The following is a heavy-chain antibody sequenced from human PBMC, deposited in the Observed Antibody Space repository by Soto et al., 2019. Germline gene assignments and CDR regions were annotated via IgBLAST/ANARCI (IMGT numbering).Heavy chain of an antibody. CDR3: AKVVARYVGGMDV. J-gene: IGHJ6*02. CDR1: GFTFNNYA. D-gene: IGHD1-20*01. CDR2: ISAVNDTP. V-gene: IGHV3-23*01. Sequence: PWGSLRLSCAASGFTFNNYAMGCVRQAPGKGLEWVSVISAVNDTPYYADSVRGRFTISRDDSKNTLYLQMDTLRAEDTAIYYCAKVVARYVGGMDVWGQGTTVTVSS.